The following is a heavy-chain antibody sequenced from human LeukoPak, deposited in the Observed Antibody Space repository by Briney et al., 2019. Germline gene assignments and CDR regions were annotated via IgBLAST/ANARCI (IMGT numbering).Heavy chain of an antibody. V-gene: IGHV4-38-2*01. J-gene: IGHJ4*02. CDR1: GYSISSGYY. CDR3: ARGCGSGGSCRSAIFDY. D-gene: IGHD2-15*01. Sequence: KPSETLSLTCAVSGYSISSGYYWGWIRQPPGKGLEWIGSIYHSGSIYYNPSLKSRVTISVDTSKSHFSLRLSSVTAADTAVYYCARGCGSGGSCRSAIFDYWGQGTLVTVSS. CDR2: IYHSGSI.